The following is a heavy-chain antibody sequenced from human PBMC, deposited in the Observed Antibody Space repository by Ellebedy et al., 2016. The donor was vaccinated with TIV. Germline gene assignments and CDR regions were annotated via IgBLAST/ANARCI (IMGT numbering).Heavy chain of an antibody. CDR2: ISSTRMTI. Sequence: PGGSLRLSCAASGFSLSHYSMNWVRQAPGKGLEWIAYISSTRMTIYYADSVMGRFTISRDNAKNALFLQMTSLRAEDTAVYFCARDMTPVTNYEYYFDYWGQGTLVTVSS. CDR1: GFSLSHYS. D-gene: IGHD4-17*01. CDR3: ARDMTPVTNYEYYFDY. J-gene: IGHJ4*02. V-gene: IGHV3-48*04.